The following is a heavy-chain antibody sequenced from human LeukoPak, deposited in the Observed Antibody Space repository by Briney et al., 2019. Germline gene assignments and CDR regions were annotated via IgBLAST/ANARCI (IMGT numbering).Heavy chain of an antibody. CDR3: ALTSSSWLDDAFDI. CDR1: GFTVSSNY. Sequence: GGSLRLSCAVSGFTVSSNYMSWVRQAPGKGLEWVSVIYSGGSTYYADSVKGRFTISRDNAKNSLYLHMNSLRAEDTAVYYCALTSSSWLDDAFDIWGQGTMVTVSS. D-gene: IGHD6-13*01. J-gene: IGHJ3*02. CDR2: IYSGGST. V-gene: IGHV3-53*01.